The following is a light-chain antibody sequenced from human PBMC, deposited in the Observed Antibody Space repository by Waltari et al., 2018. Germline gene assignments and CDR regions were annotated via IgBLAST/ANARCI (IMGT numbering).Light chain of an antibody. V-gene: IGLV3-1*01. CDR1: ILGKKY. CDR2: QDT. Sequence: SYELTQPPSVSVSPGQPASITCSGDILGKKYASWYQQKPGQCPLLVIYQDTKRPSEIPERFSGFKTANAATLTITGTQAMVTADYYCQPLGTGAWVFGGGTKLTVL. J-gene: IGLJ3*02. CDR3: QPLGTGAWV.